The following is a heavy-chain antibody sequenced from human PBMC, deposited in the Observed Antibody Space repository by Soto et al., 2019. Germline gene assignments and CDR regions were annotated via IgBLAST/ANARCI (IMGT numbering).Heavy chain of an antibody. CDR3: ARQYIGGYGPIWGDYGMDV. V-gene: IGHV5-10-1*01. Sequence: PGESLKISCKGSGYSFTSYWISWVRQMPGKGLEWMGRIDPSDSYTNYSPSFQGHVTISADKSISTAYLQWSSLKASDTAMYYCARQYIGGYGPIWGDYGMDVWGQGTTVTVSS. CDR2: IDPSDSYT. CDR1: GYSFTSYW. J-gene: IGHJ6*02. D-gene: IGHD5-12*01.